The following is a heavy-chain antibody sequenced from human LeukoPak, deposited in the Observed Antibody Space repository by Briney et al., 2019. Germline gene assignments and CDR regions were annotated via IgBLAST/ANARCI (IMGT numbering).Heavy chain of an antibody. CDR3: ASSHRLLIVSTFDY. V-gene: IGHV3-23*01. CDR1: GFIFSNYA. CDR2: IIDSGART. J-gene: IGHJ4*02. D-gene: IGHD2-2*01. Sequence: PGGSLRLSCAASGFIFSNYAMSWVRQAPGKGLEWVSTIIDSGARTYYADSVRGRFTISRDNSKNTLHLQMSSLRADDTAVYYCASSHRLLIVSTFDYWGRGTLVTVSS.